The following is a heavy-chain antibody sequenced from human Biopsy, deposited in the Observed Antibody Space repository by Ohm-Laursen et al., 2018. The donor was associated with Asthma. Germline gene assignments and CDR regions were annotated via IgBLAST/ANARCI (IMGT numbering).Heavy chain of an antibody. CDR1: GGSIRSHD. CDR2: VSHTGST. V-gene: IGHV4-59*11. Sequence: PSQTLSLTCTVSGGSIRSHDWTWIRLLPGKGLEYIGDVSHTGSTNYNPSLKSRVTMSLDTSKNQFSLRLTSVTPADTAVYYCARLADCSGGACYSYGWFDPWGQGTRVTVSS. J-gene: IGHJ5*02. CDR3: ARLADCSGGACYSYGWFDP. D-gene: IGHD2-15*01.